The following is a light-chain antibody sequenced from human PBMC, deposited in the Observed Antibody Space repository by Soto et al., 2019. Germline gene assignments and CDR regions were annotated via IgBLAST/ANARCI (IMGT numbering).Light chain of an antibody. Sequence: ASVGDRVTITCRASQGISYYLAWYQHKSGKAPKLLIYAASSLQSGVPSRFSGSGSGTDFTLTISSLQPEDFATYYCQQSYSTPSITFGQGTRLEIK. CDR3: QQSYSTPSIT. CDR1: QGISYY. CDR2: AAS. J-gene: IGKJ5*01. V-gene: IGKV1-39*01.